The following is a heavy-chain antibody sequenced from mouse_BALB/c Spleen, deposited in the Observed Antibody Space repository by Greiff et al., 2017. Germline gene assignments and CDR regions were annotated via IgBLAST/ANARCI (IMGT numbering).Heavy chain of an antibody. Sequence: EVKLMESGGGLVQPGGSLKLSCAASGFDFSRYWMSWVRQAPGKGLEWIGEINPDSSTINYTPSLKDKFIISRDNAKNTLYLQMSKVRSEDTALYYCARLYYGKAMDYWGQGTSVTVSS. D-gene: IGHD2-1*01. CDR3: ARLYYGKAMDY. J-gene: IGHJ4*01. CDR2: INPDSSTI. CDR1: GFDFSRYW. V-gene: IGHV4-1*02.